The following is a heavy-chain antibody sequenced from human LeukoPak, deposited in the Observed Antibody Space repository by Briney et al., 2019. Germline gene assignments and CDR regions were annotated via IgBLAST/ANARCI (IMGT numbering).Heavy chain of an antibody. J-gene: IGHJ4*02. CDR3: AREDYGGSYFDY. CDR2: IIPILGIA. CDR1: GGTFSSYT. D-gene: IGHD4-23*01. V-gene: IGHV1-69*04. Sequence: ASVKVSCKASGGTFSSYTISWVRQAPGQGLEGMGRIIPILGIANYAQKFQGRVTITADKSTSTAYMELSSLRSEDTAVYYCAREDYGGSYFDYWGQGTLVTVSS.